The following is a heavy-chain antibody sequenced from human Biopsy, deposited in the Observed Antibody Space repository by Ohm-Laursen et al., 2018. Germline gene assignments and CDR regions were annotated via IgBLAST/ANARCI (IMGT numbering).Heavy chain of an antibody. D-gene: IGHD2-2*02. CDR1: GFTFSNAW. V-gene: IGHV3-15*01. CDR3: TTDLAGYCSSTSCYKAIEFDP. CDR2: IRSKPDGGIA. Sequence: SLRLSCTASGFTFSNAWMSWVRQAPGKGLEWVGRIRSKPDGGIAEYTAPVKGRFTIPRDDSENTVFLQMTSLKTEDTAVYYCTTDLAGYCSSTSCYKAIEFDPWGQGTLVTVSS. J-gene: IGHJ5*02.